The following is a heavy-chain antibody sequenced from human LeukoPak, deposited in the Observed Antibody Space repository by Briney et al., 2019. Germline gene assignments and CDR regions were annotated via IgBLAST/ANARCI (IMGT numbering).Heavy chain of an antibody. J-gene: IGHJ4*02. Sequence: SVKVSCKASGGTFSSYAISWVRPAPGQGLEWMGRIIPILGIANYAQKFQGRVTITADKSTSTAYMELSSLRSEDTAVYYCARVVVVPAATYFDYWGQGTLVTVSS. CDR3: ARVVVVPAATYFDY. V-gene: IGHV1-69*04. D-gene: IGHD2-2*01. CDR2: IIPILGIA. CDR1: GGTFSSYA.